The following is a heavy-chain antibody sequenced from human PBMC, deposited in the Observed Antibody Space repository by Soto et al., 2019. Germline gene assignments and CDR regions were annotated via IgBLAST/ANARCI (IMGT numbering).Heavy chain of an antibody. D-gene: IGHD1-1*01. V-gene: IGHV6-1*01. J-gene: IGHJ6*03. Sequence: SQTLSLTCDISGDSVSSNSAGWNWIRQTPSRGLEWPGRTYYKSKWYYTYAASVKSRITVSPDTSKSQFSLQLTSVTPEDTAVYYCARGSWDDVSGHYYMDVWDKGTTVTVSS. CDR3: ARGSWDDVSGHYYMDV. CDR1: GDSVSSNSAG. CDR2: TYYKSKWYY.